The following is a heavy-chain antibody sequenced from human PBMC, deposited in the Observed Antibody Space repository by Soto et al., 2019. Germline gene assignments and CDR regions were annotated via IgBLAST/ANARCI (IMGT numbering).Heavy chain of an antibody. CDR3: ARDYSGYDPALNRCYP. Sequence: ASVKVSCKASGDIFDNYAISWVRQAPGQGLEWLGGISPVIGTTHYAQRFQGRLTITADRSTMTTYMELSDLKSEDTAIYFCARDYSGYDPALNRCYPWGQGTLFTVSS. CDR1: GDIFDNYA. CDR2: ISPVIGTT. V-gene: IGHV1-69*06. J-gene: IGHJ5*02. D-gene: IGHD5-12*01.